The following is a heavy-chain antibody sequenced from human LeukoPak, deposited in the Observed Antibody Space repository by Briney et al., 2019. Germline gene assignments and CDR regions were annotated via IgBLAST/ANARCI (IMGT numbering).Heavy chain of an antibody. J-gene: IGHJ6*02. CDR2: ISSSSSYI. V-gene: IGHV3-21*01. Sequence: PGGSLRLSCAACGFTFSSYSMNWVRQAPGKGLEWVSSISSSSSYIYYADSVKGRFTISRDNAKNSLYLQMNSLRAEDTAVYYCARTYCSSTSCYDTRYYYYGMDVSGQGTTVTVSS. D-gene: IGHD2-2*01. CDR3: ARTYCSSTSCYDTRYYYYGMDV. CDR1: GFTFSSYS.